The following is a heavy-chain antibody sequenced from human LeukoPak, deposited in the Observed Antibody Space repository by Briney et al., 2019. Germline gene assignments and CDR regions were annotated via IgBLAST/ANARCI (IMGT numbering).Heavy chain of an antibody. Sequence: GGSLRLSCAASGFTFDTYSVNWVRQAPGKGLEWVSSISSGSSYIYFADSVKGRFTISRDNTKNSLYLQMNSLRAEDTAVYYCARASYRYSYENYYMDVWGEGTAVTVSS. CDR2: ISSGSSYI. V-gene: IGHV3-21*01. CDR3: ARASYRYSYENYYMDV. J-gene: IGHJ6*03. CDR1: GFTFDTYS. D-gene: IGHD5-18*01.